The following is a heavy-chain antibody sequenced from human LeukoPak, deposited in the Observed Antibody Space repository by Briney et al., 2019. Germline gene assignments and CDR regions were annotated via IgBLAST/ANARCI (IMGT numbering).Heavy chain of an antibody. Sequence: SETLSLTCAVYGGSFSGYYWSWIRQPPGKGLEWIGYIYYSGSTYYNPSLKSRVTISVDTSKNQFSLKLSSVTAADTAVYYCARGRRGYSYGDAFDIWGQGTMVTVSS. CDR3: ARGRRGYSYGDAFDI. CDR2: IYYSGST. CDR1: GGSFSGYY. V-gene: IGHV4-34*09. D-gene: IGHD5-18*01. J-gene: IGHJ3*02.